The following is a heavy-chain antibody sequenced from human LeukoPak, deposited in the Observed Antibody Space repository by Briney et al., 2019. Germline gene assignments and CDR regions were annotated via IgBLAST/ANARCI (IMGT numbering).Heavy chain of an antibody. CDR2: IWYDGSNK. CDR1: GFTFRSHG. D-gene: IGHD6-13*01. Sequence: PGRSLRLSCAASGFTFRSHGMYWVRQAPGKGLEGVAIIWYDGSNKYYADSVKGRFTISRDNSKNTLYLQMNSLRAEETAVYYCARDRAAARMDVWGKGTTVTVSS. J-gene: IGHJ6*04. CDR3: ARDRAAARMDV. V-gene: IGHV3-33*01.